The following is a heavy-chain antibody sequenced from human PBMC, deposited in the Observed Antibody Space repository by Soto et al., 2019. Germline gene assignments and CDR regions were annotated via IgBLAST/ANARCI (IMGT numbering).Heavy chain of an antibody. J-gene: IGHJ5*02. Sequence: QVKLVQSAADVKKPGASVRVSCEANGFTFRSYAVHWLRQAPGQRFEWMGWVNAGNGNTKYSQKFQGRLSLTRDTSASASYMELHSLTSEDTSVYYCALGLAALLGWFEAWGQGTLISVSS. CDR1: GFTFRSYA. D-gene: IGHD3-9*01. CDR2: VNAGNGNT. V-gene: IGHV1-3*01. CDR3: ALGLAALLGWFEA.